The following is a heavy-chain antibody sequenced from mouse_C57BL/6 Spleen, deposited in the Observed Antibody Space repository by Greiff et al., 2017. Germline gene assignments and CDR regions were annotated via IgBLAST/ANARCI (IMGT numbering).Heavy chain of an antibody. J-gene: IGHJ4*01. V-gene: IGHV14-4*01. CDR1: GFNIKDDY. CDR2: IDPENGDT. D-gene: IGHD1-1*01. Sequence: DVKLVESGAELVRPGASVKLSCTASGFNIKDDYMHWVKQRPEQGLEWIGWIDPENGDTEYASKFQGKATITADTSSNTAYLQLSSLTSEDTAVYYCTTSSSYASYAMDYWGQGTSVTVSS. CDR3: TTSSSYASYAMDY.